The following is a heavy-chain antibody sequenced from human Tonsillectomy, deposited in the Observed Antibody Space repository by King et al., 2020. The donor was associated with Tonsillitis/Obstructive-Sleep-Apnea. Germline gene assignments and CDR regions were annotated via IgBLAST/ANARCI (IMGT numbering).Heavy chain of an antibody. CDR2: IISSSSTI. J-gene: IGHJ5*02. CDR3: ASGESVYYDFWSGYLGA. CDR1: GFTFSSYS. V-gene: IGHV3-48*02. D-gene: IGHD3-3*01. Sequence: VQLVESGGGLVQPGGSLRLSCAASGFTFSSYSMNWVRQAPGKGLEWGSDIISSSSTIYYADSVKGRFTISRDNAKNSLYLQMNSLRDEDTAVYYCASGESVYYDFWSGYLGAWGQGTLVTVSS.